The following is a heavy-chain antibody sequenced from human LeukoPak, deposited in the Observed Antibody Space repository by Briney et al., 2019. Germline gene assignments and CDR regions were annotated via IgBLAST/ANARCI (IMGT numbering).Heavy chain of an antibody. CDR3: ARGGILLWFGELY. CDR1: GGSFSGYY. J-gene: IGHJ4*02. V-gene: IGHV4-34*01. D-gene: IGHD3-10*01. Sequence: SETLSLTCAVYGGSFSGYYWSWIRQPPGKGLEWIGEINHSGSTNYNPSLKSRVTISVDTSKNQFSLKLSSVTAADTAVYYCARGGILLWFGELYWGQGTLVTVSS. CDR2: INHSGST.